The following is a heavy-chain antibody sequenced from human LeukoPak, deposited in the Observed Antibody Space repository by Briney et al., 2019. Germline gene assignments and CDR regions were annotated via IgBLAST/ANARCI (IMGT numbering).Heavy chain of an antibody. CDR2: ISAYNGNT. J-gene: IGHJ3*02. D-gene: IGHD1-26*01. V-gene: IGHV1-18*01. CDR1: GYTFTSYG. CDR3: ARGIDSASPPLGTFEI. Sequence: EASVKVPCKASGYTFTSYGISWVRQAPGQGLEWVGWISAYNGNTNYEQKLQGRVTMTRDTSTSTVYMELRSLRSDDTAVYYCARGIDSASPPLGTFEIWGQGTMVTVSS.